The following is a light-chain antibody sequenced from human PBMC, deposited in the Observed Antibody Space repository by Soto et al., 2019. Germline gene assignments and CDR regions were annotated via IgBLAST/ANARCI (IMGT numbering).Light chain of an antibody. CDR1: SSDVGSYNY. CDR2: DVN. CDR3: SSYTSTTTLVV. V-gene: IGLV2-14*01. J-gene: IGLJ1*01. Sequence: QSALTQPPSAVGSPGQSVTISCTGTSSDVGSYNYVSWYQQHPGKAPKLIIYDVNNRPSGVSNRFSGSTSGNTASLTISGLQAEDEADYYCSSYTSTTTLVVFGTGTKVTVL.